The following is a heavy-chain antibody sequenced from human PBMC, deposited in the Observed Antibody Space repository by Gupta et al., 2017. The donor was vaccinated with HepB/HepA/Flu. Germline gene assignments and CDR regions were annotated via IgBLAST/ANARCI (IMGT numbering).Heavy chain of an antibody. D-gene: IGHD5-18*01. CDR2: IYYSGRT. CDR3: ARETGSSTWYQDTVNWCDP. Sequence: VQLQESGPGLVMPSETLSLTCRLPGVSISHHYGSWIRQPPGKGLEWIGYIYYSGRTNYNPSLKSRVTMSVDTSKNQFSLKLSSVTAADTAFYYCARETGSSTWYQDTVNWCDPWGQGTLVIVAS. V-gene: IGHV4-59*11. CDR1: GVSISHHY. J-gene: IGHJ5*02.